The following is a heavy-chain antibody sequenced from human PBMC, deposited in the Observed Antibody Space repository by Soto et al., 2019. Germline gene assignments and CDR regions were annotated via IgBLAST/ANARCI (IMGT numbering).Heavy chain of an antibody. D-gene: IGHD6-19*01. CDR1: GYTFTSYY. CDR3: ALRGAVAGSGESYFDY. J-gene: IGHJ4*02. Sequence: ASVKVSCEASGYTFTSYYMHCVRQAPGQGLEWMGIINPSGGSTSYAQKFQGRVTMTRDTSTSTVYMELSSLRSEDTAVYYCALRGAVAGSGESYFDYWGQGTLVTVSS. V-gene: IGHV1-46*01. CDR2: INPSGGST.